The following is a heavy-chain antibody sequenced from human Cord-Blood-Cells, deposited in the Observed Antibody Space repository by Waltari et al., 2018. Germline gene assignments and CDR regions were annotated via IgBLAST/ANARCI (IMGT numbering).Heavy chain of an antibody. D-gene: IGHD1-7*01. CDR3: AGTKLGPNKNFDY. Sequence: QVQLVQSGAEVKKPGSSVKVSCKASGGTFSSYAISWVRQAPGQGLEWMGWIIPIFGTANYGKKFQGRVTITADKSTSTAYMELSSLRSEDTAVYYCAGTKLGPNKNFDYWGHGTLVTVSS. CDR2: IIPIFGTA. V-gene: IGHV1-69*06. J-gene: IGHJ4*01. CDR1: GGTFSSYA.